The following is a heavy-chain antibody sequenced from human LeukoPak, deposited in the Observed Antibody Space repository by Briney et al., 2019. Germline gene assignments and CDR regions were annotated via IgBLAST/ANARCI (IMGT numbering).Heavy chain of an antibody. CDR1: GGSFSGYQ. V-gene: IGHV4-34*01. Sequence: PSETLSLTCAVYGGSFSGYQWSWIRQPPGKGLEWIGEINHSGSTNYNPSLKSRVTISVGTSKNQFSLKLSSVTAADTAVYYCVEGAWGGSYYYWGQGTLVTVSS. CDR2: INHSGST. D-gene: IGHD3-10*01. J-gene: IGHJ4*02. CDR3: VEGAWGGSYYY.